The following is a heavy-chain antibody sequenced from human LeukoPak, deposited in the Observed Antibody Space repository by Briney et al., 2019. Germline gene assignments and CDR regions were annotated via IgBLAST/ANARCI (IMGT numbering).Heavy chain of an antibody. CDR1: GGSFSSGSYY. CDR2: IYHSGST. V-gene: IGHV4-61*01. CDR3: ATWLTATGFDY. D-gene: IGHD2-21*02. Sequence: SETLFLTCTVSGGSFSSGSYYWSWIRQPPGKGLEWIGYIYHSGSTNYNPSLKSRVTISVDTSKNQFSLKLSSVTAADTAVYYCATWLTATGFDYWGQGTLVTVSS. J-gene: IGHJ4*02.